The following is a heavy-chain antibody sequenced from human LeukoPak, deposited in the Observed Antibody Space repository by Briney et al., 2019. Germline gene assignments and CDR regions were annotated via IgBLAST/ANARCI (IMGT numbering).Heavy chain of an antibody. CDR2: INHSGST. CDR1: GGSFSGYY. J-gene: IGHJ4*02. V-gene: IGHV4-34*01. CDR3: ARRVGALSTDY. D-gene: IGHD1-26*01. Sequence: PSETLSLTCAVYGGSFSGYYWSWIRQPPGKGLEWIGEINHSGSTNYNPSLKSRATISVDTSKNQFSLKLNSVTAADTAVYYCARRVGALSTDYWGQGTLVTVSS.